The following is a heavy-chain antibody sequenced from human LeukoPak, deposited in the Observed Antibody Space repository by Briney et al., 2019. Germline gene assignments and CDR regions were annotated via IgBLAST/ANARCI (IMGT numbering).Heavy chain of an antibody. Sequence: AGSLRLSCVASGFTFSSYGMHWVRQAPGKGLEWVAVIWYDGTNKYYADSVKGRFTISRDSSKNTLYLQMNSLRAEDTAVYYCARAAYDNSGYLTLWGQGTLVTVSS. J-gene: IGHJ4*02. CDR3: ARAAYDNSGYLTL. CDR2: IWYDGTNK. V-gene: IGHV3-33*01. D-gene: IGHD3-22*01. CDR1: GFTFSSYG.